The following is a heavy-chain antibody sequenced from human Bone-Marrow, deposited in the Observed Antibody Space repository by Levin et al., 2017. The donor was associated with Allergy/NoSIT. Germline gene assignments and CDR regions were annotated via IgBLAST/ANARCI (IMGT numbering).Heavy chain of an antibody. CDR3: ASEGGLGDYGGNEKYFDY. D-gene: IGHD4-23*01. CDR2: IFDDGSNK. V-gene: IGHV3-33*01. Sequence: RAGGSLRLSCAASGFKISRYGMHWVRQAPGKGLEWVAVIFDDGSNKYYAESVKGRFTISRDSSKNTLFLQMDSLRVEDTAVYYCASEGGLGDYGGNEKYFDYWGQGTLVTVSS. CDR1: GFKISRYG. J-gene: IGHJ4*02.